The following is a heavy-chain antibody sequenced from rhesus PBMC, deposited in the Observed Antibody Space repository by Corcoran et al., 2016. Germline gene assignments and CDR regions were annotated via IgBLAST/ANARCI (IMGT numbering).Heavy chain of an antibody. Sequence: QVQLQESGPGVVKPSETLSLTCAVSGGSISSDYDWSWIRQPPGKGLEWIGYIYGSHGSTNYNPSLKNRVNISKDASKNQFSLRLSSVTAADTAMYYCARRVSGYWYFDLWGPGTPITVSS. J-gene: IGHJ2*01. CDR2: IYGSHGST. CDR1: GGSISSDYD. V-gene: IGHV4-76*01. CDR3: ARRVSGYWYFDL.